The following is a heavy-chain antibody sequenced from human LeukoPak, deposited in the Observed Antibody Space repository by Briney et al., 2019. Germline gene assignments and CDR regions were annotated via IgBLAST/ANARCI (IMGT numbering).Heavy chain of an antibody. CDR1: GCTFINYG. CDR3: AKGQVIDF. V-gene: IGHV3-30*02. CDR2: IGYDGSNK. Sequence: PGGSLRLSCAASGCTFINYGMHWVRQAPGKGLEWVAFIGYDGSNKYYADSVKGRFTISRDDSKNTVYLQMNSLRPEDTGVYYCAKGQVIDFWGQGTLVAVSS. J-gene: IGHJ4*02.